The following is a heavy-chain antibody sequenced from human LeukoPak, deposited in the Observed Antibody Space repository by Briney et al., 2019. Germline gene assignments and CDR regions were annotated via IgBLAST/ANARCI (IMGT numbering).Heavy chain of an antibody. CDR1: GGSISSYY. D-gene: IGHD3-22*01. V-gene: IGHV4-4*07. CDR2: IYTSGST. Sequence: PSETLSLTXTVSGGSISSYYWSWIRQPAGKGLEWIGRIYTSGSTNYNPSLKSRVTMSVDTSKNQFSLKLSSVTAADTAVYYCARDYDSSGYYLSDAFDIWGQGTMVTVSS. CDR3: ARDYDSSGYYLSDAFDI. J-gene: IGHJ3*02.